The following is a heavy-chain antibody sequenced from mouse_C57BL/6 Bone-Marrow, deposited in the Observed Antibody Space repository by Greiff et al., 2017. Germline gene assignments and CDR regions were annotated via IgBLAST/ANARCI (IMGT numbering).Heavy chain of an antibody. CDR1: GYTFTDYN. D-gene: IGHD2-3*01. CDR2: FNPNNGGT. V-gene: IGHV1-18*01. J-gene: IGHJ2*01. CDR3: ARDDDGYFDY. Sequence: VQLQQSGPELVKPGASVKIPCKASGYTFTDYNMDWVKQSHGKSLEWIGDFNPNNGGTIYNQKFKGKATLTVDKSSSTAYMELRSLTSEDTAVYYCARDDDGYFDYWGQGTTLTVSS.